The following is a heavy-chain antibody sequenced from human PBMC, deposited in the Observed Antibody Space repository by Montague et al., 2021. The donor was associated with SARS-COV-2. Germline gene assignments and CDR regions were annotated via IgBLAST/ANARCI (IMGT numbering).Heavy chain of an antibody. CDR3: AAEMATISAPLDY. CDR1: GFTFSSYA. D-gene: IGHD5-24*01. Sequence: SLRLSCAASGFTFSSYAMHWLRQAPGKGLEWVAVISYDGSNKSTADPVKGRFTISRDNSKNTLYLQMNSPRAEDTAVYYCAAEMATISAPLDYWGQGTLVTVSS. CDR2: ISYDGSNK. J-gene: IGHJ4*02. V-gene: IGHV3-30*04.